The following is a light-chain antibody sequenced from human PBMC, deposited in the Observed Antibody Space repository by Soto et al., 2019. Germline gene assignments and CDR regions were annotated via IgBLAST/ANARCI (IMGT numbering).Light chain of an antibody. V-gene: IGKV3-15*01. Sequence: EIVMTQSPVTLSVSPGERVTLSCRASQSVSNNLAWYQQKSGQAPRLLIYGASTRVTGIPARFSGSGSGTEFTLTISSLQFEDFAIYYCQQYYNWPPVTFGQGTRLDIK. J-gene: IGKJ5*01. CDR1: QSVSNN. CDR3: QQYYNWPPVT. CDR2: GAS.